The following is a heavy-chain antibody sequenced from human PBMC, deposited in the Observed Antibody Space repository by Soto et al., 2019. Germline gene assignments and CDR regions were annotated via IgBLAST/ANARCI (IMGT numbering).Heavy chain of an antibody. J-gene: IGHJ4*02. CDR1: GGTFSSYA. CDR3: ARRAYYYDSSGYYPYYFDY. V-gene: IGHV1-69*06. D-gene: IGHD3-22*01. CDR2: IIPIFGTA. Sequence: ASVKVSCKASGGTFSSYAISWVRQAPGQGLEWMGGIIPIFGTANYAQKFQGRVTITADKSTSTAYMELSSLRSEDTAVYYCARRAYYYDSSGYYPYYFDYWGQGTLVTVSS.